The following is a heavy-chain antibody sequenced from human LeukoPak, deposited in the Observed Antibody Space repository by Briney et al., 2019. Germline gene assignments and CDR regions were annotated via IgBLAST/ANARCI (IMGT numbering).Heavy chain of an antibody. D-gene: IGHD5-18*01. Sequence: PSETLSLTCTVSGGSISSGSYYWSWIRQPAGKGLEWIGRIYTSGSTNYNPSLKSRVTISVDTSKNQFSLKLSSVTAADTAVYYCARHWIQHNGVWWFDPWGQGTLVTVSS. CDR1: GGSISSGSYY. V-gene: IGHV4-61*02. CDR2: IYTSGST. CDR3: ARHWIQHNGVWWFDP. J-gene: IGHJ5*02.